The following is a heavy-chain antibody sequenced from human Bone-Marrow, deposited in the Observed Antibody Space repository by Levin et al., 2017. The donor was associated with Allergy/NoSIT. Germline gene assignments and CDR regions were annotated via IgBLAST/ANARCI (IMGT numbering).Heavy chain of an antibody. CDR2: ISGNGGRT. J-gene: IGHJ5*02. Sequence: GESLKISCAASGFTFASYAMSWVRQAPGKGLEWVSSISGNGGRTYYADSVKGRFTISRDNSKNTLYLQMKNLRAEDTAVYYCTTDSTIAVAGTDWFDPWGQGTLVTVSS. CDR3: TTDSTIAVAGTDWFDP. D-gene: IGHD6-19*01. CDR1: GFTFASYA. V-gene: IGHV3-23*01.